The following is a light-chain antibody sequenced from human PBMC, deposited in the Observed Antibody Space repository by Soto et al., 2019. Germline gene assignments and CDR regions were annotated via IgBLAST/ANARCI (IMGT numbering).Light chain of an antibody. V-gene: IGLV2-14*01. CDR1: SSDVGGYNY. CDR2: DVS. J-gene: IGLJ3*02. CDR3: SSYTNSSNLV. Sequence: QSALTQPASVSGSPGQSITISCTGTSSDVGGYNYVSWYQQHPGKAPKLMIYDVSNRPSGVSNRFSGSKSANTASMTISGLQAEDEADYYCSSYTNSSNLVFGGGTKLTVL.